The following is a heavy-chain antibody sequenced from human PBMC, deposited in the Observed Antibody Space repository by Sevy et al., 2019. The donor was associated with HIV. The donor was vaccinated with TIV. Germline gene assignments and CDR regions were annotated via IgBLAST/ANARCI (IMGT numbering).Heavy chain of an antibody. CDR1: GYTFIDYG. CDR3: ARGASPYPYYFDY. V-gene: IGHV1-18*01. Sequence: ASVMVSCQTSGYTFIDYGISWVRQAPGQGLAWMGRIIIYNGNTNYAQKLQGRVTMTIDTSTSTAYMELRSLTSDDTAVYYCARGASPYPYYFDYWGQGTLVTVSS. D-gene: IGHD6-6*01. J-gene: IGHJ4*02. CDR2: IIIYNGNT.